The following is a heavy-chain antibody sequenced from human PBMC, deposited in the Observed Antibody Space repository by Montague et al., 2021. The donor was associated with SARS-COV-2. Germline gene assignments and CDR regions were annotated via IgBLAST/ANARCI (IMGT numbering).Heavy chain of an antibody. CDR1: DGSVTSTYPH. D-gene: IGHD3-3*01. CDR3: ARGQVTIFAVLIMLPAAGAIDV. Sequence: SETLSLTCTVSDGSVTSTYPHWHWVRQPPGKGLEWIGEINHSGSSNYNPSLKNRVSISVDKSKNQISLKLTSVTAADTATYYCARGQVTIFAVLIMLPAAGAIDVWGQGTTVTVSS. J-gene: IGHJ3*01. CDR2: INHSGSS. V-gene: IGHV4-39*01.